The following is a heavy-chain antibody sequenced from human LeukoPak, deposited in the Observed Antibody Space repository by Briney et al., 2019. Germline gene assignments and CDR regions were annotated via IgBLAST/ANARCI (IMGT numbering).Heavy chain of an antibody. CDR1: GFTFSSYG. Sequence: GRSLRLSCAASGFTFSSYGMYWVRQAPGKGLEWVAVIWYDGSDKYYADSVKGRFTISRDSSKNTLYLQMNSLRAEDTAVYYCAKDSGSYYYFDYWGQGTLVTVSS. V-gene: IGHV3-33*06. D-gene: IGHD1-26*01. CDR2: IWYDGSDK. J-gene: IGHJ4*02. CDR3: AKDSGSYYYFDY.